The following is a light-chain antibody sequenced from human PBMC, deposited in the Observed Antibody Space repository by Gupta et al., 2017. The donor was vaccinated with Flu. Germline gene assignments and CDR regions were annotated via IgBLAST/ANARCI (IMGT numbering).Light chain of an antibody. CDR3: QHDATSPGIT. J-gene: IGKJ5*01. CDR1: QSVSNNY. Sequence: TRSLSPVARATSSFRARQSVSNNYLAWYQQTPCEATRLLIYGASSRATGLPDRFSGSWCGTDFTLTISRLDQEDFAVYYCQHDATSPGITFGPGTRVEIK. V-gene: IGKV3-20*01. CDR2: GAS.